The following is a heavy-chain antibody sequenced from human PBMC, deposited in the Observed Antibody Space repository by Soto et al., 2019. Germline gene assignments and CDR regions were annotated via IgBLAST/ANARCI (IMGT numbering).Heavy chain of an antibody. J-gene: IGHJ4*02. D-gene: IGHD2-2*01. CDR2: INKDGSNA. CDR3: AREAPVAVLDF. V-gene: IGHV3-7*01. Sequence: EVQLVESGGGLVQPGGSLRLCCAASGFTFSDYWMSWVRQAPGKGLEWVANINKDGSNAYYVDSMKGRFTISSDNAKNFLYLQMNILRAEDTAVYCCAREAPVAVLDFLGQGTLVTVSS. CDR1: GFTFSDYW.